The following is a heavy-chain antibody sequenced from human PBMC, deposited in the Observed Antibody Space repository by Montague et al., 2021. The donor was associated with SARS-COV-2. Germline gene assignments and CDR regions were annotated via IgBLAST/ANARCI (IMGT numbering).Heavy chain of an antibody. V-gene: IGHV4-39*01. CDR1: GGSISSSSYY. CDR3: ARQKIVSVTMFGVVRHDSWMDA. Sequence: SETLSLTCTVSGGSISSSSYYWGWIRQPPGKGLEWIGNIYYSGSTYYNPTLKSRVTISVDTSKNQFSLKLSSVTAADTSVYYCARQKIVSVTMFGVVRHDSWMDAWGQGTTVTVSS. J-gene: IGHJ5*02. D-gene: IGHD3-3*01. CDR2: IYYSGST.